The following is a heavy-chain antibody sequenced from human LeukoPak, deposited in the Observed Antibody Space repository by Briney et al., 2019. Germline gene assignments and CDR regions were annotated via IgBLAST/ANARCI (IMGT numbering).Heavy chain of an antibody. CDR3: AKGIYSSGWSYFDY. J-gene: IGHJ4*01. D-gene: IGHD6-19*01. V-gene: IGHV3-23*01. Sequence: GGSLRLSCAASGFTFSNSAMSWVRQAPGKGLEWVSTLSGSGVTTYYADSVKGRFTISRDNSKNTLYLQMNSLRAEDTAVYYCAKGIYSSGWSYFDYWGHGTLVTVSS. CDR2: LSGSGVTT. CDR1: GFTFSNSA.